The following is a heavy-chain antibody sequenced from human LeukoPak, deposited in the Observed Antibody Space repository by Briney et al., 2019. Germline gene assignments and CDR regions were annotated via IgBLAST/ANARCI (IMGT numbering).Heavy chain of an antibody. CDR1: GGSISSGDYY. Sequence: SQTLSLTCTVSGGSISSGDYYWSWIRQPPGKGLEWIGYIYYSGSTYYNPSLKSRVTISVDTSKNQFSLKPSSVTAADTAVYYCASGYYYDSSGPKVYFDYWGQGTLVTVSS. V-gene: IGHV4-30-4*01. J-gene: IGHJ4*02. CDR3: ASGYYYDSSGPKVYFDY. CDR2: IYYSGST. D-gene: IGHD3-22*01.